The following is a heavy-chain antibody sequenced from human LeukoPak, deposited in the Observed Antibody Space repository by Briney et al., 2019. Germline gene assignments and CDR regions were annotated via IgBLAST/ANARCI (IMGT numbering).Heavy chain of an antibody. CDR3: AVEKRTGTTNY. CDR2: IIPIFGTA. Sequence: GASVKVSCKASGYTFTSYGISWVRQAPGQGLEWMGGIIPIFGTANYAQKFQGRVTITTDESTSTAYMELSSLRSEDTAVYYCAVEKRTGTTNYWGQGTLVTVSS. J-gene: IGHJ4*02. D-gene: IGHD1-7*01. V-gene: IGHV1-69*05. CDR1: GYTFTSYG.